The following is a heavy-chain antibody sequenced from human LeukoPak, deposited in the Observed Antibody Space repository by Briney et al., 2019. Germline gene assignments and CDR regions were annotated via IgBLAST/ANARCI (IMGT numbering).Heavy chain of an antibody. Sequence: GYPRLSRAASGFTFSSYSMNRVRQAPGPGLERVSSISSRSSYVYYADSVKCRFTISKANAKNSLYLQMNSLRAEYTAVYYCARLGSGWSYFYYYSYYYMDVWGKGTTVTVSS. CDR3: ARLGSGWSYFYYYSYYYMDV. CDR1: GFTFSSYS. D-gene: IGHD6-19*01. J-gene: IGHJ6*03. V-gene: IGHV3-21*01. CDR2: ISSRSSYV.